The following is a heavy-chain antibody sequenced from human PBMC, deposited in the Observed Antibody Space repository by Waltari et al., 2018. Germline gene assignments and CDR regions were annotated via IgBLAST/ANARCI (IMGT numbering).Heavy chain of an antibody. CDR3: ARALSGGDRPSWFDP. CDR1: GYSISSGYY. Sequence: QVQLQESGPGLVKPSETLSLTCTVSGYSISSGYYWGWIRQPPGKGLEWIGSIYHSGSTYYSPSLKSGVTISVDTSKNQFSLRLSSVTAADTAVYYCARALSGGDRPSWFDPWGQGTLVTVSS. CDR2: IYHSGST. J-gene: IGHJ5*02. D-gene: IGHD3-10*01. V-gene: IGHV4-38-2*02.